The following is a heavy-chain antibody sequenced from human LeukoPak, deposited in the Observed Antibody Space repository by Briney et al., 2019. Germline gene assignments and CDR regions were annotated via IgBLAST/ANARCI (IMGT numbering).Heavy chain of an antibody. Sequence: PSETLSLTCAVYGGSFSGYYWSWIRQPPGKGLEWIGEINHSGSTNYNPSLKSRVTISVDTSKNQFSLKLSSVTAADTAVYYCTRGSIAYYYMDVWGKGTTVTI. CDR3: TRGSIAYYYMDV. CDR1: GGSFSGYY. V-gene: IGHV4-34*01. J-gene: IGHJ6*03. CDR2: INHSGST. D-gene: IGHD3-22*01.